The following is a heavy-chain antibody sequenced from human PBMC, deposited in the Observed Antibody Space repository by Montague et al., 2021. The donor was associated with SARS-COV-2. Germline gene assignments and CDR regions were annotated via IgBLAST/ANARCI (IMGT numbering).Heavy chain of an antibody. V-gene: IGHV4-4*02. CDR3: ARLSSDIGGYFWFDP. D-gene: IGHD1-26*01. CDR2: ISHSGGT. J-gene: IGHJ5*02. CDR1: GGSISSGTW. Sequence: SETLSLTCAVSGGSISSGTWWTWVRQPPGKGLEWIGEISHSGGTNYNPSLKSRVTISVDKSKNQFSLNLNPVTAADTAVYYCARLSSDIGGYFWFDPWGQGTLVSVSS.